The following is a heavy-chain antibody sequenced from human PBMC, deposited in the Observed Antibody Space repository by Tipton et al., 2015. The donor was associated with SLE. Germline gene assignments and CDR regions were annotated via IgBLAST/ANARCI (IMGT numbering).Heavy chain of an antibody. V-gene: IGHV4-34*01. CDR3: ARRSFGLDWYFDL. J-gene: IGHJ2*01. CDR2: IDRSGTT. D-gene: IGHD3-10*01. Sequence: TLSLTCAVYGASFNYYSWDWIRQSPATGREWIGDIDRSGTTNYSPSLRSRLTISIDTSRSQFSLRLSSVTAADTAIYYCARRSFGLDWYFDLWGRGTPVSVSS. CDR1: GASFNYYS.